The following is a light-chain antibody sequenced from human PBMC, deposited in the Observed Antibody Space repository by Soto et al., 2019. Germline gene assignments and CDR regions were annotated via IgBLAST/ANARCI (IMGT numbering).Light chain of an antibody. CDR2: GAS. CDR3: HQYDSWT. V-gene: IGKV3-20*01. Sequence: IVMTQSPATLSASPGERATLSCRASQSFNSIYLAWYQQKPGQVPRLLIYGASSRATGIPDRFSGSGSGTDFTLTISRLEPEDFAVYYCHQYDSWTFGQGTKVDI. CDR1: QSFNSIY. J-gene: IGKJ1*01.